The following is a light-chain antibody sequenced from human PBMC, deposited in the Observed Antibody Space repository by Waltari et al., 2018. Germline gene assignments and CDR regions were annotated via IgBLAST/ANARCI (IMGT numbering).Light chain of an antibody. CDR2: AAS. CDR1: QSISSH. CDR3: QQTYSSPPWT. V-gene: IGKV1-39*01. Sequence: DIQMTQSPSSLSASVGDRVTITYRASQSISSHLNWYQQKPGKAPKVLIYAASSLQSGVPSRFSGSGSGTDFTLTISSLQPEDFATYYCQQTYSSPPWTFGQGTKVEIK. J-gene: IGKJ1*01.